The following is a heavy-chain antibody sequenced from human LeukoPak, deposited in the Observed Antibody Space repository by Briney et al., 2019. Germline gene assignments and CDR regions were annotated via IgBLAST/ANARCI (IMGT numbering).Heavy chain of an antibody. V-gene: IGHV3-33*01. Sequence: GRSLRLSCAASGFTFSNYGMHWVRQAPGKGLEWVALIWYDGSNKYYADSVKGRLTISRDNSKNTLYLQMNSLRAEDTAVYYCAREGPRGNSQFDYWGQGTLVTVSS. CDR3: AREGPRGNSQFDY. J-gene: IGHJ4*02. D-gene: IGHD2/OR15-2a*01. CDR1: GFTFSNYG. CDR2: IWYDGSNK.